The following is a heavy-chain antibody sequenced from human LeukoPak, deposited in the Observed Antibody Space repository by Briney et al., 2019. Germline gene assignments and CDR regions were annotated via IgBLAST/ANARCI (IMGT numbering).Heavy chain of an antibody. V-gene: IGHV5-10-1*01. CDR2: IDPSDSYT. CDR3: ALYPAVDTAMVSWLDP. CDR1: GYSFTSYW. D-gene: IGHD5-18*01. Sequence: GESLKISCKGSGYSFTSYWISWVRQMPGKGLEWMGRIDPSDSYTNYSPSFQGHVTISADKSISTAYLQWSSLKASDTAMYYCALYPAVDTAMVSWLDPWGQGTLVTVSS. J-gene: IGHJ5*02.